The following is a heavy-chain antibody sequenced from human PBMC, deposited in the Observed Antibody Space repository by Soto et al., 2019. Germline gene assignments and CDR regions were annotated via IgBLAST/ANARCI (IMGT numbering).Heavy chain of an antibody. V-gene: IGHV4-31*03. CDR1: GGSISSGGYY. CDR2: IYYSGST. D-gene: IGHD3-9*01. Sequence: QVQLQESGPGLVKPSQTLSLTCTVSGGSISSGGYYWSWIRQHPGKGLEWIGYIYYSGSTYYNPSLMSRVTISVDTSKNQFSLKLSSVTAADTAVYYCARDLRYFDWPPPRPPRDDAFDIWGQGTMVTVSS. CDR3: ARDLRYFDWPPPRPPRDDAFDI. J-gene: IGHJ3*02.